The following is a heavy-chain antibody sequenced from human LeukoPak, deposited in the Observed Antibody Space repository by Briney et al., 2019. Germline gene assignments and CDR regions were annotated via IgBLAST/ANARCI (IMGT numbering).Heavy chain of an antibody. CDR2: ISTDGRNT. D-gene: IGHD2-15*01. V-gene: IGHV3-30*04. CDR1: RFNFSIYA. Sequence: PGGSLRLSCTGSRFNFSIYAMHWVRQPPCKGPEWVAAISTDGRNTYYINSVKGRFTISRDNSKNTVFLQMNSLTKEDTAMYYCARDYDTLGGWFDYWGQGTLVTVSS. J-gene: IGHJ4*02. CDR3: ARDYDTLGGWFDY.